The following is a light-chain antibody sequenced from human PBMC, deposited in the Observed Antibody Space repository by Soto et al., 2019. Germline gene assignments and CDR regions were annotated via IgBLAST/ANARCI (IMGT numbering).Light chain of an antibody. Sequence: QSALTQPRSVSGSPGQSVTISCTGTSSDVGGYNDVSWYQQHPGKAPKLMIYDVSERPSGVPDRFSGSKSGSTASLTISGLQAEDEADYYCCSYAGSYTRVFGGGTKLTVL. V-gene: IGLV2-11*01. CDR3: CSYAGSYTRV. J-gene: IGLJ3*02. CDR2: DVS. CDR1: SSDVGGYND.